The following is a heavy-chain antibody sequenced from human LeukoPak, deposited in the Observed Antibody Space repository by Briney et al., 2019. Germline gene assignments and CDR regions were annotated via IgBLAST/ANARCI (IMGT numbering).Heavy chain of an antibody. J-gene: IGHJ3*02. CDR3: ATTVRWFDAFDI. Sequence: ASVKVSCKVSGYTLTELSMHWVRQAPGKGLEWMGGFDPEDGETIYAQKFQGRVTMTEDTSTDTAYMELSSLRSEDTAVYYCATTVRWFDAFDIWGQGTMVTVSS. D-gene: IGHD4-23*01. CDR1: GYTLTELS. V-gene: IGHV1-24*01. CDR2: FDPEDGET.